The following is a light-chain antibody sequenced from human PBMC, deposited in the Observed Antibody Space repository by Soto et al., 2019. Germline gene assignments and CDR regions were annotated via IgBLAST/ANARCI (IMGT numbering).Light chain of an antibody. CDR1: STDIGGYKY. CDR3: TSVGRCTLVV. J-gene: IGLJ2*01. Sequence: QSALTQPASVSGSLGQSITISCTGTSTDIGGYKYVSWYQQHPGKAPKLIIFELSNRPSGVSHRFSGSNSATTTSLTISGRQAEDEAYYYLTSVGRCTLVVFGGGTKLPVL. V-gene: IGLV2-14*01. CDR2: ELS.